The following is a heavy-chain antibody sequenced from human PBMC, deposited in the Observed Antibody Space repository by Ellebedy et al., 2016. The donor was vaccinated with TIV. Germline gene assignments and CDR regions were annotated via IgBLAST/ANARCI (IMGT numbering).Heavy chain of an antibody. Sequence: ASVKVSCXASGYTFTSYYMHWVRQAPGQGLEWMGIINPSGGSTSYAQKFQGRVTMTRDTSTSTVYMELSSLRSEDTAVYYCARDGRCSGGSCYTLRGGYYYGMDVWGQGTTVTVSS. V-gene: IGHV1-46*01. D-gene: IGHD2-15*01. J-gene: IGHJ6*02. CDR2: INPSGGST. CDR1: GYTFTSYY. CDR3: ARDGRCSGGSCYTLRGGYYYGMDV.